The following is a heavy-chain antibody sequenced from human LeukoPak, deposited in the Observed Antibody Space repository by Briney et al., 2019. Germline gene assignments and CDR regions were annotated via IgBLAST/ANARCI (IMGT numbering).Heavy chain of an antibody. V-gene: IGHV3-30*04. CDR2: IRFDETDK. D-gene: IGHD5-18*01. CDR3: ARDQGGYSYGAFDY. CDR1: GFTFNNYA. Sequence: GRSLRLSCAASGFTFNNYAMHWVRQAPGKGLEWVAFIRFDETDKYYIDSVKGRFSISRDNSKNTLFLQMNSLRTEDTALYYCARDQGGYSYGAFDYWGQGTLVTVSP. J-gene: IGHJ4*02.